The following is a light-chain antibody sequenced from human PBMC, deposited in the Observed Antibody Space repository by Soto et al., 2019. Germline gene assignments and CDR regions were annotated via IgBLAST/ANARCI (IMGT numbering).Light chain of an antibody. J-gene: IGLJ3*02. CDR1: SGHRSYI. CDR2: LESSGSQ. V-gene: IGLV4-60*03. Sequence: QSVLTQSSSASASLGSSVNLTCTLSSGHRSYIIAWHQQQPGKAPRFLMRLESSGSQNKGSGVPDRFSGSSSGAARYLTISNLQSEDEADYSCETWNSNTRVFGGGTQLTVL. CDR3: ETWNSNTRV.